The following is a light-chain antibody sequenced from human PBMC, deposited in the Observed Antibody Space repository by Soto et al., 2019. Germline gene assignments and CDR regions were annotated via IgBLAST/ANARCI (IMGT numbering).Light chain of an antibody. CDR2: GAS. CDR3: QQYSSWVWT. CDR1: ETVSTN. J-gene: IGKJ1*01. Sequence: EVVMTQSPATLSVSPGETATLSCRTSETVSTNLAWYQQKPGQAPGLLIYGASTRATGIPARFSGSGSGTEFTLTISSLQSEDFAFYYCQQYSSWVWTFGQGTKVEIK. V-gene: IGKV3-15*01.